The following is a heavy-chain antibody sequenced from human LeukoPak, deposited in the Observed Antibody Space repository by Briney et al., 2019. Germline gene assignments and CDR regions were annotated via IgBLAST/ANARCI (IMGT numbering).Heavy chain of an antibody. CDR3: ASDYGGNSVDY. Sequence: GASVKVSCKASGGTFSSYAISWVRQAPGQGLEWMGGIIPIFGTANYAQKFQGRVTITADESTSTAYMELSSLRSEDTAVYYCASDYGGNSVDYWGQGTLVTVSS. CDR1: GGTFSSYA. V-gene: IGHV1-69*13. D-gene: IGHD4-23*01. CDR2: IIPIFGTA. J-gene: IGHJ4*02.